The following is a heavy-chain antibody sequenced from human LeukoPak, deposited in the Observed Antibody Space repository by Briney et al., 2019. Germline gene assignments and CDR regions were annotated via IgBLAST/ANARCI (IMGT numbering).Heavy chain of an antibody. CDR2: IYYTGST. J-gene: IGHJ4*02. CDR1: GGSINSYY. Sequence: PSETLSLTCTVSGGSINSYYWSWIRQSPGKGLEWIGNIYYTGSTNYNPSLKSRVTISVDTSKNQFSLKLTSVTAADTAIYYCARLPLDYGGYGGFEYWGQGILVTVST. CDR3: ARLPLDYGGYGGFEY. D-gene: IGHD5-12*01. V-gene: IGHV4-59*08.